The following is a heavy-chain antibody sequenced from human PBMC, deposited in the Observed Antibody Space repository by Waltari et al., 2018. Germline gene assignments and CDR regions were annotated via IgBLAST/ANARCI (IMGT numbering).Heavy chain of an antibody. CDR3: ARVPSGYSYGYSLVSV. J-gene: IGHJ6*04. V-gene: IGHV4-34*01. CDR1: GGSFSGYY. Sequence: QVQLQQWGAGLLKPSETLSLTCAVHGGSFSGYYWSWIRQPPGKGLEWIGEINHSGSTNYNPSLKSRVTISVDTSKNQFSLKLSSVTAADTAVYYCARVPSGYSYGYSLVSVWGKGTTVTVSS. D-gene: IGHD5-18*01. CDR2: INHSGST.